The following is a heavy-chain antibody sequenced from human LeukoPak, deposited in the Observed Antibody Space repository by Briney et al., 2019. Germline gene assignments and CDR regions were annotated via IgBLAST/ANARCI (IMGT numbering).Heavy chain of an antibody. Sequence: GGSLRLSCAASGFTFNDHYMIWLRQAPGKGLEAISYISHNGETKYYADSVKGRLSISRDNAKSSLYLQMSSLRVEDTAVYYCARDRHGYFDYWGQGTLVTVSS. V-gene: IGHV3-11*01. CDR2: ISHNGETK. CDR1: GFTFNDHY. J-gene: IGHJ4*02. CDR3: ARDRHGYFDY. D-gene: IGHD6-13*01.